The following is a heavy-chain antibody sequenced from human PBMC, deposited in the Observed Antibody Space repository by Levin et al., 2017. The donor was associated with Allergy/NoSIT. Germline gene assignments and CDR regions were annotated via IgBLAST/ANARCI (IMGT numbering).Heavy chain of an antibody. CDR1: GGSISSGSYF. V-gene: IGHV4-39*01. Sequence: SETLSLTCTVSGGSISSGSYFWGWIRQPPGTGLEWIGSIYHTGTTYYNPSLKSRITISVDTSKNQFSLKLNSVTAADTAVYYCARKNYYGSGSAGGFDIWGQGTMVTVSS. D-gene: IGHD3-10*01. CDR3: ARKNYYGSGSAGGFDI. CDR2: IYHTGTT. J-gene: IGHJ3*02.